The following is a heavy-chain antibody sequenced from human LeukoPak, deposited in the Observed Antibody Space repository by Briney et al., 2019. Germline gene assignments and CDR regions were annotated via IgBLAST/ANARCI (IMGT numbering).Heavy chain of an antibody. V-gene: IGHV3-9*01. D-gene: IGHD3-22*01. Sequence: GGSLRLSCAASGFTFDDYAMHWVRQAPGKGLEWVSGISWNSGSIGYADSVKGRFTISRENSKNTLYLQMNSLRAEDTAVYYCAHTDSYYFDSGMVSWGQGALVTVSS. CDR1: GFTFDDYA. CDR2: ISWNSGSI. CDR3: AHTDSYYFDSGMVS. J-gene: IGHJ5*02.